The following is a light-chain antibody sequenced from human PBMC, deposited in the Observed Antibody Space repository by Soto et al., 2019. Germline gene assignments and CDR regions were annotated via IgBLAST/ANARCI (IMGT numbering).Light chain of an antibody. J-gene: IGKJ5*01. V-gene: IGKV3-15*01. CDR3: QQYNNCPPIT. CDR1: QSVSSN. Sequence: EIVMTQSPATLSVSPGERATLSCRASQSVSSNLAWYQQKPGQAPRLLLYGASTRATGIPARFSGSGSGTEFPLTISSPQSEDFAVYYCQQYNNCPPITFGQGTRLEIK. CDR2: GAS.